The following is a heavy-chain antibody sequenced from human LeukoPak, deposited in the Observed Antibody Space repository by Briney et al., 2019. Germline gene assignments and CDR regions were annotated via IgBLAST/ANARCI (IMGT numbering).Heavy chain of an antibody. J-gene: IGHJ3*02. CDR1: GFTFSSYG. V-gene: IGHV3-30*18. Sequence: GGPLRLSCAVSGFTFSSYGMHWVRPPPPKGGEGVAVVSYGGSNKYYADSVKGRFTISRDSTKNTLYLQMNSLRAEDTAVYYCAKDMVVTQPDAFDIWGQGTMFTVSS. CDR2: VSYGGSNK. CDR3: AKDMVVTQPDAFDI. D-gene: IGHD2-21*02.